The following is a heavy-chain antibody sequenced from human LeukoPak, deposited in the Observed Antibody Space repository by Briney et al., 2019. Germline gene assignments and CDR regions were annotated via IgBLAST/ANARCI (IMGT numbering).Heavy chain of an antibody. CDR2: STNKLNSYTT. V-gene: IGHV3-72*01. D-gene: IGHD6-19*01. Sequence: GGSLRLSCAASGFTFSDHYMDWVRQAPGKGLEWVGRSTNKLNSYTTEYAASVKGGFTISRDDSKNSLYLQMNSLKTEDTAVYYCARVSRRGWAYFDYWGQGTLVTVSS. CDR1: GFTFSDHY. CDR3: ARVSRRGWAYFDY. J-gene: IGHJ4*02.